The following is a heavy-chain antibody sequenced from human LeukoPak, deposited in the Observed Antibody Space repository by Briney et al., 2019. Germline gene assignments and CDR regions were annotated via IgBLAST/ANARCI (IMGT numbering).Heavy chain of an antibody. CDR1: GYTFTSYY. D-gene: IGHD6-13*01. V-gene: IGHV1-46*01. Sequence: GASVKVSSKASGYTFTSYYMHWVRQAPGQGLEWMGIINPSGGSTNYAEKFQGRVTMTSDMSTSTVYMELSSLRSEDTAVYYCARGSSSLPGVYWGQGTLVTVSS. CDR3: ARGSSSLPGVY. CDR2: INPSGGST. J-gene: IGHJ4*02.